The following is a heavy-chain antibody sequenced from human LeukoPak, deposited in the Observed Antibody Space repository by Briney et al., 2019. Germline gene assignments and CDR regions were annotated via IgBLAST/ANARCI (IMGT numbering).Heavy chain of an antibody. Sequence: GGSLRLSCAASGITLSSYWMSWVRQAPRKGLEWVANINQDGSEKNCVDSVKGRFTISRDNAKNSLYLQMNSLRAEDTAVYYCARGDGYNYHFDYWGQGALVTVSS. CDR1: GITLSSYW. CDR2: INQDGSEK. V-gene: IGHV3-7*05. D-gene: IGHD5-24*01. CDR3: ARGDGYNYHFDY. J-gene: IGHJ4*02.